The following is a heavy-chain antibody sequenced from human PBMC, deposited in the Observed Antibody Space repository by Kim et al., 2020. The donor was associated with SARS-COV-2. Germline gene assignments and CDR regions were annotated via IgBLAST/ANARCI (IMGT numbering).Heavy chain of an antibody. D-gene: IGHD6-13*01. CDR3: ARSRRYSSHWY. Sequence: SETLSLTCTVSGGSLSSNYFSWVWNRQPPGQGWDWFRNACGITNNYYNLTLRSPITIAIDTSKHQFSLKLVSVTAAAAAYYYCARSRRYSSHWY. CDR2: ACGITNN. J-gene: IGHJ2*01. CDR1: GGSLSSNYFS. V-gene: IGHV4-39*01.